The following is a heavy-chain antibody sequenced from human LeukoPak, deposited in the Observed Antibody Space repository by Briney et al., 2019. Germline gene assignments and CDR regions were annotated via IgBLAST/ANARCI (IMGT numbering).Heavy chain of an antibody. Sequence: ASVKVSCKASGYTFTSYGISWVRQAPGQGLEWMGWISAYNGNTNYAQKLQGRVTMTTDTSTSTAYMELRSLRSDDTAVYYCARLRGYRYYYYYMDVWGKGTTVTASS. CDR3: ARLRGYRYYYYYMDV. J-gene: IGHJ6*03. D-gene: IGHD5-18*01. CDR2: ISAYNGNT. CDR1: GYTFTSYG. V-gene: IGHV1-18*01.